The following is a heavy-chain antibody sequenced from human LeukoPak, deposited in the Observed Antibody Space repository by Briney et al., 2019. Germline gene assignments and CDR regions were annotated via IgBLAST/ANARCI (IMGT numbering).Heavy chain of an antibody. V-gene: IGHV3-20*04. Sequence: GGSPRLSCAASGFTFDDYGMSWVRQAPGKGLEWVSGINWNGGSTGYADSVKGRFTISRDNAKNSLYLQMNSLRAEDTALYYCARDSPYDSSGYYRVDAFDIWGQGTMVTVSS. CDR2: INWNGGST. D-gene: IGHD3-22*01. CDR1: GFTFDDYG. CDR3: ARDSPYDSSGYYRVDAFDI. J-gene: IGHJ3*02.